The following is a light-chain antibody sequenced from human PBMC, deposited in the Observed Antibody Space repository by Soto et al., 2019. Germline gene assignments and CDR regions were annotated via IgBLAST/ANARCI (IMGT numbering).Light chain of an antibody. CDR2: GAS. J-gene: IGKJ1*01. CDR3: QHYDSYSEA. CDR1: RSVSTN. V-gene: IGKV3D-15*01. Sequence: EIVLTQSPATLSVSPGERATLSCRASRSVSTNLAWYQQKPGQAPRLLIYGASSRATGIPDRFSGSGSGTEFTLTISSLQPDDFATYYCQHYDSYSEAFGQGTKVDI.